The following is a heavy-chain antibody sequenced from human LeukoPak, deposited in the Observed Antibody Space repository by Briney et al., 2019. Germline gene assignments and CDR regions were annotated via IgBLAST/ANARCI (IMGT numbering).Heavy chain of an antibody. Sequence: PSQTLSLTCTVSGGSISSGDYYWSWIRQPPGKGLEWIGYIYYSGSTYYNPSLKSRVTISVDTSKNQFSLKLSSVTAADTAVYYCASHGPYYDSSGLFDIWGQGTMVTVSS. CDR1: GGSISSGDYY. CDR2: IYYSGST. V-gene: IGHV4-30-4*01. D-gene: IGHD3-22*01. CDR3: ASHGPYYDSSGLFDI. J-gene: IGHJ3*02.